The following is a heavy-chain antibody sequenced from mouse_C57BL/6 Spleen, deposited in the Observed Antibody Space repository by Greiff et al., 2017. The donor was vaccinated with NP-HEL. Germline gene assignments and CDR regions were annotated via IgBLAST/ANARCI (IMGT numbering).Heavy chain of an antibody. J-gene: IGHJ4*01. Sequence: QVQLQQSGAELVKPGASVKISCKASGYAFSSYWMTWVKQRPGTGLEWIGQIYPGGGDTNYNGKFKGKATLTADKSSSTAYVQLSSLTSEDSAVYFCARNGNPMDYWGQGTSVTVSS. CDR2: IYPGGGDT. V-gene: IGHV1-80*01. CDR3: ARNGNPMDY. CDR1: GYAFSSYW.